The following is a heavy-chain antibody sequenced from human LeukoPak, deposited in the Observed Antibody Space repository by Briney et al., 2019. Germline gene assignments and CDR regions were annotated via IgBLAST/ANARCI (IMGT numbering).Heavy chain of an antibody. D-gene: IGHD1-26*01. CDR3: AREIRRGAGDWFDP. Sequence: ASVKVSCKASGYTFTGYYMHWVRQAPGQGLEWMGRINPNSGDTNYAQKFQGRVTMTTDTSISTAYMDLSGLRSDDTAMYYCAREIRRGAGDWFDPWGQGTLVTVSS. J-gene: IGHJ5*02. CDR2: INPNSGDT. V-gene: IGHV1-2*06. CDR1: GYTFTGYY.